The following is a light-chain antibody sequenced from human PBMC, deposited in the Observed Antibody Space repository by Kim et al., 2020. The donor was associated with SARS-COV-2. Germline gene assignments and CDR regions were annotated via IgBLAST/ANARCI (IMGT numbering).Light chain of an antibody. CDR2: GAS. V-gene: IGKV3-20*01. Sequence: SPGDRATLSCRASQSVSSSYLAWYQQKPGQAPRLLIYGASSRATGSPDRFSGSGSGTDFTLTISRLEPEDLAVYYCQQYGSSPKTFGQGTKVDIK. CDR3: QQYGSSPKT. CDR1: QSVSSSY. J-gene: IGKJ1*01.